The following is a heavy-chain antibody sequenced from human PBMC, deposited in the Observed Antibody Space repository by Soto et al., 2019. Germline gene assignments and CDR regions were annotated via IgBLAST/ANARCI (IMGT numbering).Heavy chain of an antibody. V-gene: IGHV3-30*18. CDR2: ISYDGSNK. J-gene: IGHJ5*02. CDR1: GFTFSSYG. D-gene: IGHD3-16*01. CDR3: AKRLGTNSNWFDP. Sequence: GGSLRLSCAASGFTFSSYGMHWVRQAPGKGLEWVAVISYDGSNKYYADSVKGRFTISRDNSKNTLYLQMNSLRAEDTAGYYCAKRLGTNSNWFDPWGQGTLVTVSS.